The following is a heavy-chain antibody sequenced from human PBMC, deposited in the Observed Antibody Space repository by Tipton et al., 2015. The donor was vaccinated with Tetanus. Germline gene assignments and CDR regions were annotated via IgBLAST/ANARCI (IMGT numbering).Heavy chain of an antibody. Sequence: TLSLTCTVSGSSITSTTHYWGWIRQAPGKGLEWIGIIYYSGLAFSKPSLKSRVSISIDTSQNQFSLRLTSVTAADTAVYFCARNVYTVTNDAFDIWGHGTLVNVSS. CDR3: ARNVYTVTNDAFDI. J-gene: IGHJ3*02. V-gene: IGHV4-39*07. CDR2: IYYSGLA. D-gene: IGHD4-11*01. CDR1: GSSITSTTHY.